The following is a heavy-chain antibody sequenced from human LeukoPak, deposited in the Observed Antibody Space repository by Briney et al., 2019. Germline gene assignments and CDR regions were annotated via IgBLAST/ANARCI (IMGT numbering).Heavy chain of an antibody. CDR1: GGSFSNYY. D-gene: IGHD3-10*01. Sequence: SETLSLTCAVYGGSFSNYYWSWIRQPPGKGLEWIGEIDHSGSTSYNPSLKSRVTMSVDTSKNQFSLKLSSVTAADTAVYYCARGGYYGSGNDFRFDPWGQGTLVTVSS. CDR2: IDHSGST. CDR3: ARGGYYGSGNDFRFDP. J-gene: IGHJ5*02. V-gene: IGHV4-34*01.